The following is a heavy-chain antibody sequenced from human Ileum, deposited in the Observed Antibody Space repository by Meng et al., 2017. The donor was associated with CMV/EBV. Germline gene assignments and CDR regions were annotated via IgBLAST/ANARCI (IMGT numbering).Heavy chain of an antibody. J-gene: IGHJ4*02. CDR3: TRAPDGDWDDY. CDR1: CDTFNNSG. Sequence: QVEVQEAGAGVEQGASVKVSCKTACDTFNNSGITWVRQAPGQGVEGMGWISGYNDGTNNSQKLRGRGTVTTEGSTSTAYMELRSMTFDDTAIYYYTRAPDGDWDDYWGQGTLVTVSS. V-gene: IGHV1-18*01. D-gene: IGHD4-17*01. CDR2: ISGYNDGT.